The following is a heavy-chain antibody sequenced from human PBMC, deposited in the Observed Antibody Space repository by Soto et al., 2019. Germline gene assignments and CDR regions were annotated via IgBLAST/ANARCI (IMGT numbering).Heavy chain of an antibody. D-gene: IGHD2-21*02. CDR1: GLTFVYAW. V-gene: IGHV3-15*07. J-gene: IGHJ1*01. CDR3: IHVSSVANPCSDF. CDR2: IKSPAGGGTI. Sequence: EVQLVESGGVLVKPGGSLRISCTASGLTFVYAWMDWVRQAPGKRLEWFGRIKSPAGGGTIESAAPVKGRFTISRDDAKNKVYLQIDRLKAADTAVYYCIHVSSVANPCSDFWGQGTLGNVSS.